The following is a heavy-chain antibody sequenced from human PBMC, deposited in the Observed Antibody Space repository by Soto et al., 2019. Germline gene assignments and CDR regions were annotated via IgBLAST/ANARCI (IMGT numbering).Heavy chain of an antibody. Sequence: GGSLRLSCAASGFTFSDYYMSWIRQAPGKGLEWVSYISSSGSTIYYADSVRGRFTISRDNAKNSLYLQMNSLRAEDTAVYYCARGPSTMVRGVITEGSWGQGTLVTVSS. CDR1: GFTFSDYY. J-gene: IGHJ4*02. D-gene: IGHD3-10*01. CDR3: ARGPSTMVRGVITEGS. CDR2: ISSSGSTI. V-gene: IGHV3-11*01.